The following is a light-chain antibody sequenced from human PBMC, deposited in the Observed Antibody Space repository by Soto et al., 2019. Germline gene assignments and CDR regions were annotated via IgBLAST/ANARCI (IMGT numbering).Light chain of an antibody. J-gene: IGKJ4*01. CDR3: QQYKSYSLT. CDR1: QSISSW. Sequence: DIHMTQSPSTLSASVGDRVTITCRASQSISSWLAWYQQKPGKAPKLLIYKASSLESGVPSRFSGSGSGTEFTLTISGLQPDDFATYYCQQYKSYSLTFGGGTKVDI. V-gene: IGKV1-5*03. CDR2: KAS.